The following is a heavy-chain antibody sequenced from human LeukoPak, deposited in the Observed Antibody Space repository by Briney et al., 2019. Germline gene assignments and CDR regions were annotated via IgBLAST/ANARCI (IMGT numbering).Heavy chain of an antibody. V-gene: IGHV3-9*01. CDR1: GFTFDDYA. D-gene: IGHD6-19*01. Sequence: PGGSLRLSCAASGFTFDDYAMHWVRQAPGKGLEWVSGISWNSGSIGYADSVEGRFTISRDNAKNSLYLQMNSLRAEDTALYYCAKDMGSSGYDASDIWGQGTMVTVSS. J-gene: IGHJ3*02. CDR3: AKDMGSSGYDASDI. CDR2: ISWNSGSI.